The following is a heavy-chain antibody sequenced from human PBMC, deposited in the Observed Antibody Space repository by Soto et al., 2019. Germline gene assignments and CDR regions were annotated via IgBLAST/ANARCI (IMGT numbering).Heavy chain of an antibody. CDR2: IKSKTDGGTT. CDR1: GFTFSDAR. CDR3: TTDWKSRGAPAALTEDY. J-gene: IGHJ4*02. D-gene: IGHD2-2*01. Sequence: SLRLSCAASGFTFSDARMTWVRQAPGKGLEWVGRIKSKTDGGTTDYAAPVKGRCTISRDDSKDTLYLQMSSLKTEDTAVYYCTTDWKSRGAPAALTEDYWGRGALVTVSS. V-gene: IGHV3-15*01.